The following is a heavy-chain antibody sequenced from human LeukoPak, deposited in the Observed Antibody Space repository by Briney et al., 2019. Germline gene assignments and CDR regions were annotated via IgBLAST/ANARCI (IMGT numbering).Heavy chain of an antibody. CDR3: ARSGLPLYYFDY. J-gene: IGHJ4*02. CDR1: GFTFDDYA. V-gene: IGHV3-9*01. Sequence: PGGSLRLSCAASGFTFDDYAMHWVRQAPGKGLGWVSGISWNSGSIGYADSVKGRFTISRDNAKNSLYLQMNSLRAEDTAVYYCARSGLPLYYFDYWGQGTLVTVSS. D-gene: IGHD2-15*01. CDR2: ISWNSGSI.